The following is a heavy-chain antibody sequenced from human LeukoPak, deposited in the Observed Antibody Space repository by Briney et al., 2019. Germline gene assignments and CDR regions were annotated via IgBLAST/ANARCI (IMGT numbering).Heavy chain of an antibody. Sequence: GGSLRLSCVVSRLTFNSNAMYWVRQAPGKGLEWVSGISVSGGSEYYADSVKGRFSVSRDNSKHTVYLQMNSLRAEDTAVYYCAKDAGYSGYVVYFDYWGQGTLVTVSS. D-gene: IGHD5-12*01. J-gene: IGHJ4*02. CDR2: ISVSGGSE. CDR3: AKDAGYSGYVVYFDY. CDR1: RLTFNSNA. V-gene: IGHV3-23*01.